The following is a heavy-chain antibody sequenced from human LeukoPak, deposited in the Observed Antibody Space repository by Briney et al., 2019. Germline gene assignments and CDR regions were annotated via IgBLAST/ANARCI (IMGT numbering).Heavy chain of an antibody. V-gene: IGHV1-2*06. Sequence: ASVKVSSKASPYPVTGYYMHWVRQAPGQGLEWMGRINPNNGGTNYAQKFQGSVTMTRDTSISTAYMELSRLRSDDTAVYYCARASGGYPKYYFDYWGQGTLVAVSS. CDR3: ARASGGYPKYYFDY. CDR1: PYPVTGYY. D-gene: IGHD2-15*01. J-gene: IGHJ4*02. CDR2: INPNNGGT.